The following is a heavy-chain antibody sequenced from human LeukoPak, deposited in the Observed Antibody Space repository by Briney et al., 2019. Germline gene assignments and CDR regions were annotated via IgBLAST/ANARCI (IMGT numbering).Heavy chain of an antibody. CDR1: GFTFTNYA. V-gene: IGHV3-23*01. J-gene: IGHJ4*02. Sequence: GGSLRLSCAASGFTFTNYAMSWVRQAPGKGLEWVSAITGSRGSTYFADSVKGRSTISRDTSKNTLYLQMNSLRAADTAVYYCAKGRGAGYSGYDFEYWGQGTLVTVSS. CDR3: AKGRGAGYSGYDFEY. CDR2: ITGSRGST. D-gene: IGHD5-12*01.